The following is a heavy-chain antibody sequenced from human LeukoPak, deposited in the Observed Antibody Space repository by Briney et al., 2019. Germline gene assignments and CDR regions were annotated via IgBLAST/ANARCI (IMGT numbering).Heavy chain of an antibody. D-gene: IGHD3-16*01. Sequence: GGSLRLSCAASGFTFGDYAMIWVRQTPGKGLEWLSYIVSFSSPVYYADSVKGRFTISRDNAKNSLYLQMNSLRAEDTAMYYCARFLNNYNYADYWGQGTLVTVSS. J-gene: IGHJ4*02. CDR2: IVSFSSPV. CDR3: ARFLNNYNYADY. CDR1: GFTFGDYA. V-gene: IGHV3-48*04.